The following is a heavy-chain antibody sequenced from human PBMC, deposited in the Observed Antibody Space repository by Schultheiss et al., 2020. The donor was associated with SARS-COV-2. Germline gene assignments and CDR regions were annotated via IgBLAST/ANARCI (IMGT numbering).Heavy chain of an antibody. J-gene: IGHJ5*02. CDR3: ARGRRAISKLAPNWFDP. Sequence: SETLSLTCAVYGGSFSGYYWSWVRQAPGKGLEWIGRIYTSGSTNYNPSLKSRVTMSVDTSKNQFSLKLSSVTAADTAVYYCARGRRAISKLAPNWFDPWGQGTLVTVSS. V-gene: IGHV4-59*10. D-gene: IGHD3-3*01. CDR2: IYTSGST. CDR1: GGSFSGYY.